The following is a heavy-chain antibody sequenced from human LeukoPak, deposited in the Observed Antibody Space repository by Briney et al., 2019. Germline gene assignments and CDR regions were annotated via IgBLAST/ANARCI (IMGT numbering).Heavy chain of an antibody. D-gene: IGHD3-10*01. CDR1: GGSISSSSYY. V-gene: IGHV4-39*07. Sequence: SETLSLTCTVSGGSISSSSYYWGWIRQPPGKGLEWIGSIYYSGSTHYNPSLKSRVTISVDTSKNQFSLKLSSVTAADTAVYYCARAVRGVMYYYYYMDVWGKGTTVTVSS. CDR2: IYYSGST. CDR3: ARAVRGVMYYYYYMDV. J-gene: IGHJ6*03.